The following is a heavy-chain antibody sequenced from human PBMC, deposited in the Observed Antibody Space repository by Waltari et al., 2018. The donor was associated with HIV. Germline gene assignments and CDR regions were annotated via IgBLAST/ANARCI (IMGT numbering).Heavy chain of an antibody. CDR1: GGSFSGYY. J-gene: IGHJ6*02. V-gene: IGHV4-34*01. D-gene: IGHD2-2*02. CDR2: INHSGST. CDR3: ARARGYCSSTSCYRGYYYYGMDV. Sequence: QVQLQQWGAGLLKPSETLSLTCAVYGGSFSGYYWSWIRQPPGKGLEWIGEINHSGSTNYNPALKSRVTISVDTSNNQFSLKLSSVTAADTAVYYCARARGYCSSTSCYRGYYYYGMDVWGQGTTVTVSS.